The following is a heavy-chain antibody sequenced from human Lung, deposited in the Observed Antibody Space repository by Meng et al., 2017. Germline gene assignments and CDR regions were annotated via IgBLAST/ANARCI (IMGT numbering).Heavy chain of an antibody. J-gene: IGHJ4*02. V-gene: IGHV4-34*01. CDR2: INHSGST. CDR1: GGSFSDYY. Sequence: HVQPQPWGAGLVKSSAPLSLTCVVSGGSFSDYYWSWIRQPPGKGLEWIGEINHSGSTNYNPSLESRATISVDTSQNNLSLKLSSVTAADSAVYYCARGPTTMAHDFDYWGQGTLVTVSS. CDR3: ARGPTTMAHDFDY. D-gene: IGHD4-11*01.